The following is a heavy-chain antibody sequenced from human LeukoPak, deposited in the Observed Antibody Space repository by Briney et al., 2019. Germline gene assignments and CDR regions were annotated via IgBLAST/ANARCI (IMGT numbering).Heavy chain of an antibody. D-gene: IGHD3-9*01. Sequence: SETLSLTCTVSGGSISSNRYYWGWLPQPPGKGLEWFVSIYYSGSTYYNPPLKSRVTISVDTSKNQFSLKLSSVTAADTAVYYCARDFDWLSPEPSFDYWGQGTLVTVSS. V-gene: IGHV4-39*01. CDR2: IYYSGST. CDR3: ARDFDWLSPEPSFDY. CDR1: GGSISSNRYY. J-gene: IGHJ4*02.